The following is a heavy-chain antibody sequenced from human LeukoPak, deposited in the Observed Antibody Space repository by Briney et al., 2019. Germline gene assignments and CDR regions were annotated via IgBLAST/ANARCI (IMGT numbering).Heavy chain of an antibody. CDR2: INHSGST. CDR1: GGSFSGYY. CDR3: ARGRGSSSDY. V-gene: IGHV4-34*01. D-gene: IGHD6-19*01. J-gene: IGHJ4*02. Sequence: SETLSLTCAVYGGSFSGYYWSWICQPPGKGLEWIGEINHSGSTNYNPSLKSRVTISVDTSKNQFSLKLSSVTAADTAVYYCARGRGSSSDYWGQGTLVTVSS.